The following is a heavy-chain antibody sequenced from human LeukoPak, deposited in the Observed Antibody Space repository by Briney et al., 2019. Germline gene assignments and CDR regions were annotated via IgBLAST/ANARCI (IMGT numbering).Heavy chain of an antibody. J-gene: IGHJ4*02. D-gene: IGHD5-24*01. Sequence: ASVKVSCKASGYTFTGYYMHWVRQAPGQGLEWMGWINPNSGGTNYAQKFQGRVTMTRDTSISTAYMELSRLRSDDTAVYYCARVSVGWLQRKIENDYWGQGTLVTVSS. CDR3: ARVSVGWLQRKIENDY. CDR1: GYTFTGYY. CDR2: INPNSGGT. V-gene: IGHV1-2*02.